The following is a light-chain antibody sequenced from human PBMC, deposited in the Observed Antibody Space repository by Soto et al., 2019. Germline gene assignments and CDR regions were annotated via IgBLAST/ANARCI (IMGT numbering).Light chain of an antibody. CDR1: SSDVGGYNY. Sequence: QSALTQPASVSGSPGQSITLSFTGTSSDVGGYNYVSWYQQHPGKAPKLMIYDVSNRPSGISNRFSGSKSGNTASLTISGLQAEDEADYYCSSYTSSSSPVVFGTGTKLTVL. J-gene: IGLJ1*01. V-gene: IGLV2-14*03. CDR3: SSYTSSSSPVV. CDR2: DVS.